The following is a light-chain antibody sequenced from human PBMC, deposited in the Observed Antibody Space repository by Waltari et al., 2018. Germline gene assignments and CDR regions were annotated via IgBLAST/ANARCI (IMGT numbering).Light chain of an antibody. CDR3: CSYAGTSWV. V-gene: IGLV2-11*01. Sequence: QSALTPPRSVSGSPGQSVTISCTGTSRDVGTYHYVSWYQHHPDKAPKLMIFDVSKRPSGVPDRFSGSKSGNTASLTISGLQAEDGADYYCCSYAGTSWVFGGGTTVTVL. CDR2: DVS. J-gene: IGLJ3*02. CDR1: SRDVGTYHY.